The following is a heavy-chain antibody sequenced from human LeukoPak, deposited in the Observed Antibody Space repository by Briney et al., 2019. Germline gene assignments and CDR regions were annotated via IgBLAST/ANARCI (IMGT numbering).Heavy chain of an antibody. CDR2: ISGSGTST. CDR3: TKRPVVVITTPYFDY. CDR1: GFIVSSYY. Sequence: GGSLRLSCAATGFIVSSYYMSWVRQAPGKGLEWVSSISGSGTSTYYADSAKGRFTISRDNSKNTLFLQMNSLRAEDTAVYYCTKRPVVVITTPYFDYWGQGTLVTVSS. V-gene: IGHV3-23*01. J-gene: IGHJ4*02. D-gene: IGHD3-22*01.